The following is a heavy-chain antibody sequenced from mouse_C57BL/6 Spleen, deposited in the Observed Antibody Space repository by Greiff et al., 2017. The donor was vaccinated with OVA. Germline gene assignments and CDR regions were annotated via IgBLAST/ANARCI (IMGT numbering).Heavy chain of an antibody. V-gene: IGHV5-4*01. CDR1: GFTFSSYA. D-gene: IGHD1-1*01. J-gene: IGHJ2*01. CDR2: ISDGGSYT. Sequence: EVQGVESGGGLVKPGGSLKLSCAASGFTFSSYAMSWVRQTPEKRLEWVATISDGGSYTYYPDNVKGRFTISRDNAKNNLYLQMSHLKSEDTAMYYCARDLVSHYYGSVYYFDYWGQGTTLTVSS. CDR3: ARDLVSHYYGSVYYFDY.